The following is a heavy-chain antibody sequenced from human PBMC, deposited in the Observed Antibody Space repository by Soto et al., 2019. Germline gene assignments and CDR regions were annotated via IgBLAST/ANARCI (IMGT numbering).Heavy chain of an antibody. CDR3: ATRSFTITVAGGNCFDP. D-gene: IGHD6-19*01. CDR1: GGSFSGYY. Sequence: PSETLSLTCAVYGGSFSGYYWSWIRQPPGKGLEWIGEINHSGSTNYNPSLKSRVTISVDTSKNQFSPKLSSVTAADTAVYYCATRSFTITVAGGNCFDPRGQAILVTVSS. V-gene: IGHV4-34*01. CDR2: INHSGST. J-gene: IGHJ5*02.